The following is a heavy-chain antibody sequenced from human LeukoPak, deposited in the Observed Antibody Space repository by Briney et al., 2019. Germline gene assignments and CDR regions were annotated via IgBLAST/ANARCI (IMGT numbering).Heavy chain of an antibody. V-gene: IGHV3-30*04. CDR3: ARDVVVVVATDSNFDY. CDR2: ISYDGSNK. CDR1: GFTFSSYA. D-gene: IGHD2-15*01. Sequence: GGSLRPSCAASGFTFSSYAMHWVRQAPGKGLEWVAVISYDGSNKYYADSVKGRFTISRDNSKNTLYLQMNSLRAEDTAVYYCARDVVVVVATDSNFDYWGQGTLVTVSS. J-gene: IGHJ4*02.